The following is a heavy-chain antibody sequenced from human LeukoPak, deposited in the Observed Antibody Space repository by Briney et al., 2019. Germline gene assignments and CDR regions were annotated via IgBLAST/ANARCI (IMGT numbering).Heavy chain of an antibody. CDR1: GFTFSSYG. Sequence: GGSLRLSCAASGFTFSSYGMHWVRQAPGKGLEWVAFIRYDGSNKYYADSVKGRFTISRDNSKNTLYLQMNSLRAEDTAVYYCAKDGTTVVVPAAIGNFDYWGQGTLVTVSS. J-gene: IGHJ4*02. CDR2: IRYDGSNK. D-gene: IGHD2-2*01. V-gene: IGHV3-30*02. CDR3: AKDGTTVVVPAAIGNFDY.